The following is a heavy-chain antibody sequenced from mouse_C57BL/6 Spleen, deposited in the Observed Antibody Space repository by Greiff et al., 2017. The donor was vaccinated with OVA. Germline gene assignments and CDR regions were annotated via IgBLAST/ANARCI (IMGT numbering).Heavy chain of an antibody. V-gene: IGHV3-1*01. D-gene: IGHD4-1*01. CDR1: GYSITSGYD. CDR3: ARGSWDEDYAMDY. CDR2: ISYSGST. Sequence: EVQLQQSGPGMVKPSQSLSLTCTVTGYSITSGYDWHWIRHFPGNKLEWMGYISYSGSTNYNPSLKSRISITHDTSKNHFFLKLNSVTTEDTATYYCARGSWDEDYAMDYWGQGTSVTVSS. J-gene: IGHJ4*01.